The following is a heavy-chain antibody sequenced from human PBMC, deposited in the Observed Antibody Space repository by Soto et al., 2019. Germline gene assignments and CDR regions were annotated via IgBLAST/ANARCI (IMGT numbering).Heavy chain of an antibody. V-gene: IGHV3-23*01. J-gene: IGHJ4*02. D-gene: IGHD2-2*01. CDR2: ISGSGGST. CDR1: GFTFSSYA. CDR3: AKDRVGCSSTSCPPRLFDY. Sequence: EVQLLESGGGLVQPGGSLRLSCAASGFTFSSYAMSWVRQAPGKGLEWVSGISGSGGSTYYADSVKGRFTISRDNSKNTLYLQMNSLRAEDTAVYYCAKDRVGCSSTSCPPRLFDYWGQGTLVTVSS.